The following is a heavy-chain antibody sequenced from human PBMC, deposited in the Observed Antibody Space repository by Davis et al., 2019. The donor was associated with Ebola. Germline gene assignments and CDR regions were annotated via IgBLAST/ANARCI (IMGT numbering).Heavy chain of an antibody. CDR2: IYYSGST. Sequence: MPSETLSLTCTVSGGSISSGGYYWSWIRQHPGKGLEWIGYIYYSGSTYYNPSLKSRVTISVDTSKNQFSLKLSSVTAADTAVYYCARGRGGYDSSGYYYYYYYGMDVWGQGTTVTVSS. J-gene: IGHJ6*02. CDR1: GGSISSGGYY. V-gene: IGHV4-31*03. CDR3: ARGRGGYDSSGYYYYYYYGMDV. D-gene: IGHD3-22*01.